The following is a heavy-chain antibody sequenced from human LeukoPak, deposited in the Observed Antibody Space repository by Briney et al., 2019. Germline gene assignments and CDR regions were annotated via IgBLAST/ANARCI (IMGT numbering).Heavy chain of an antibody. CDR1: GFTFSSYA. D-gene: IGHD3-16*01. CDR3: ARDRRLGEYWFDP. Sequence: GGSLRLSCAASGFTFSSYAMHWVRQAPGKGLEWVAVISYDGSNKYYADSVKGRFTISRDNSKNTLYLQMNSLRAEDTAVYYCARDRRLGEYWFDPWGQRTLVTVSS. J-gene: IGHJ5*02. CDR2: ISYDGSNK. V-gene: IGHV3-30*04.